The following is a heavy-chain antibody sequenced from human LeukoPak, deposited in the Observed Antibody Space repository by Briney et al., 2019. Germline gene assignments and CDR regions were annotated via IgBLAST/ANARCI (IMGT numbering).Heavy chain of an antibody. D-gene: IGHD3-22*01. CDR3: AKYYCDSYEGYYFDY. CDR2: INPNSGGT. J-gene: IGHJ4*02. CDR1: GYTFTGSY. V-gene: IGHV1-2*02. Sequence: ASVKVSCKASGYTFTGSYMHWVRQAPGQGLEWMGWINPNSGGTNYAQKFQGRVTMTRDTSISTAYMELSRLKSDDTAFYYCAKYYCDSYEGYYFDYWGQGTLVTVSS.